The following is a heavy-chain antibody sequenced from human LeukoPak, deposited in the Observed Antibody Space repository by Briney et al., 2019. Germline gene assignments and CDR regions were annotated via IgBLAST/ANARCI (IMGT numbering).Heavy chain of an antibody. J-gene: IGHJ4*02. D-gene: IGHD1-26*01. CDR1: GYTFTGYY. Sequence: GASVKVSCKASGYTFTGYYMHWVRQAPGQGLEWMGWINPNSGGTNYAQKFQGRVTMTRDTSISTAYMELSRQRSDDTTVYYCASSKVGATPFDYWGQGTLVTVSS. V-gene: IGHV1-2*02. CDR2: INPNSGGT. CDR3: ASSKVGATPFDY.